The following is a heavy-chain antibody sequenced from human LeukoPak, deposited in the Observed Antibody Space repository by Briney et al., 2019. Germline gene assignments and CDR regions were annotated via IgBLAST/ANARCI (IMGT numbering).Heavy chain of an antibody. CDR1: GFTFSSYE. J-gene: IGHJ5*02. CDR2: ISSSGSTI. CDR3: AREDYDFWSGYNWFDP. D-gene: IGHD3-3*01. Sequence: PGGSLRLSCAASGFTFSSYEMNWVRQAPGKGLEWVSYISSSGSTIYYADSVKGRFTISRDNAKNPLYLQMNSLRAEDTAVYYCAREDYDFWSGYNWFDPWGQGTLVTVSS. V-gene: IGHV3-48*03.